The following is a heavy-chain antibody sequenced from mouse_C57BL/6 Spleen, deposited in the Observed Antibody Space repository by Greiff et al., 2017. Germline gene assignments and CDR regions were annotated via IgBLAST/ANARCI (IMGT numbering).Heavy chain of an antibody. V-gene: IGHV5-17*01. J-gene: IGHJ4*01. D-gene: IGHD1-1*01. CDR2: ISSGRSTI. CDR3: ARDYYYGRGYAMDY. CDR1: GFTFSDYG. Sequence: EVKLMESGGGLVKPGGSLKLSCAASGFTFSDYGMHWVRQAPEKGLEWVAYISSGRSTIYYADTVKGRFTISRDNAKNTLFLQMTSLRSEDTAMYYCARDYYYGRGYAMDYWGQGTSVTVSS.